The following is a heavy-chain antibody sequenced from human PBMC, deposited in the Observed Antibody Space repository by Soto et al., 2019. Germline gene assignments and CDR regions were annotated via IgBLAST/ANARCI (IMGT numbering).Heavy chain of an antibody. Sequence: EVQLVESGGGLIQPGGSLRLSCAVSGFTVSYNYMNWVRQAPGKGLEWVSAISGSGGSTYYADSVKGRFTISRDNSKNTLYLQMNSLRAEDTAVYYCAKQEYMATIPFFDYWGQGTLVTVSS. CDR3: AKQEYMATIPFFDY. V-gene: IGHV3-23*04. D-gene: IGHD5-12*01. CDR1: GFTVSYNY. J-gene: IGHJ4*02. CDR2: ISGSGGST.